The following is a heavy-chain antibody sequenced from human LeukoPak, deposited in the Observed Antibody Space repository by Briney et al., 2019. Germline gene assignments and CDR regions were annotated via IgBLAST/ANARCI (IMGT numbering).Heavy chain of an antibody. J-gene: IGHJ6*02. D-gene: IGHD1-1*01. CDR1: GYTLTELS. V-gene: IGHV1-24*01. Sequence: ASVKVSCKVSGYTLTELSMHWVRQAPGKGLEWMGGFDPEDGETIYAQKFQGRVTMTRDTSTSTVYMELSSLRSEDTAVYYCARDPALGNPGTYGMDVWGQGTTVTVSS. CDR3: ARDPALGNPGTYGMDV. CDR2: FDPEDGET.